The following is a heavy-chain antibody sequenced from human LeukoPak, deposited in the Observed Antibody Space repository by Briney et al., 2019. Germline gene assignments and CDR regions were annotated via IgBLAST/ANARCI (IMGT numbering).Heavy chain of an antibody. V-gene: IGHV3-23*01. Sequence: GGSLRLSCAASGFTFSSYTMSWVRQAPGKGLRWVSAVSGSGSITSHSDSVRGRFTISRDNSKSTLYLQMNSLRAEDTAVYYWANLGLDSLDVWGQGTTVTVSS. CDR2: VSGSGSIT. CDR1: GFTFSSYT. D-gene: IGHD3/OR15-3a*01. J-gene: IGHJ6*02. CDR3: ANLGLDSLDV.